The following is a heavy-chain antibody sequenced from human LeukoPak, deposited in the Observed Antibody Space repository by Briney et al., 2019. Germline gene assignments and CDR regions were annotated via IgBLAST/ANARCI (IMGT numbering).Heavy chain of an antibody. V-gene: IGHV1-2*02. J-gene: IGHJ6*02. CDR1: GYTFSDYY. Sequence: GASVKVSCKASGYTFSDYYIQWVRPAPGQGLEWMGWIYPNSGDTNFAQKFQGRVTMTRDTSISTAYMELSSLRSDDTAVYYCARDFYGSASSKPYYYYYGMDVWGQGTTVTVSS. CDR3: ARDFYGSASSKPYYYYYGMDV. D-gene: IGHD3-10*01. CDR2: IYPNSGDT.